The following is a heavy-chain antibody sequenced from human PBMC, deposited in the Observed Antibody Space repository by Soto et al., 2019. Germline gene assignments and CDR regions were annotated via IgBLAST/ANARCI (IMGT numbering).Heavy chain of an antibody. Sequence: ASVKVSCKASGYTFTSYGISWVRQAPGQGLEWMGWISAYNGNTNYAQKLQGRVTMTTDTSTSTAYMELRSLRSDDTAVYYCARDRYCSGGSCYPTHFDYWGQGTLVTVSS. CDR2: ISAYNGNT. CDR3: ARDRYCSGGSCYPTHFDY. D-gene: IGHD2-15*01. J-gene: IGHJ4*02. CDR1: GYTFTSYG. V-gene: IGHV1-18*01.